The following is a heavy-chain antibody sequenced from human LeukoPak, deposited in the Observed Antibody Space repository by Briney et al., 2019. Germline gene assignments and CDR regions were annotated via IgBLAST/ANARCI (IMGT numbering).Heavy chain of an antibody. D-gene: IGHD3-3*01. CDR3: ARTARFLEWLSPGHFDY. V-gene: IGHV3-74*01. CDR1: GFTFSSYW. Sequence: PGGSLRLSCAASGFTFSSYWMHWVRQAPGKGLVWVSRISKDGSSTYYADSVKGRFTISRDNAKNTLYLQMNSLRAEDTAVYYCARTARFLEWLSPGHFDYWGQGTLVTVSS. J-gene: IGHJ4*02. CDR2: ISKDGSST.